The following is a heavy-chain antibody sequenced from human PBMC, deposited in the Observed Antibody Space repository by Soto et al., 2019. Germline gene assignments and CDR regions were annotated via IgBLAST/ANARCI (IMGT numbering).Heavy chain of an antibody. Sequence: EVQLVQSGAEVKKPGESLKISCKGSGYSFTTYWIGWVRQMPGKGLEWMGIIFPYDSDTRYSPSFQGQVTFSVDKSINTAYLQWSSLKASDTAMYYWAIQGSNYVPIFEYWCQGTLVSVSS. D-gene: IGHD3-10*02. J-gene: IGHJ4*02. CDR3: AIQGSNYVPIFEY. CDR1: GYSFTTYW. CDR2: IFPYDSDT. V-gene: IGHV5-51*01.